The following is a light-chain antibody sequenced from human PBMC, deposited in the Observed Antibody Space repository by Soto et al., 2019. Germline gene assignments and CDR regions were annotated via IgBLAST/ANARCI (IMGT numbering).Light chain of an antibody. Sequence: IVMTQSPATLSVSPGERATLSCRASQSVSTNVAWYQQKPGQAPRLLIYGASTRATGVPARFSGGWSGTELTLTITSLQSEDFGVYYCQHYNNWPPWTFGQGTKVEIK. CDR2: GAS. J-gene: IGKJ1*01. CDR1: QSVSTN. CDR3: QHYNNWPPWT. V-gene: IGKV3-15*01.